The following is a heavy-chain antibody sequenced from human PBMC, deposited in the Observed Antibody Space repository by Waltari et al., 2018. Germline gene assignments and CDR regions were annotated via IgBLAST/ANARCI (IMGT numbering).Heavy chain of an antibody. CDR3: AKDPYCSGGSCYPDY. V-gene: IGHV3-23*03. Sequence: EVQLLESGGGLVQPGGSLRLSCAASGFTFSSYAMSWVRQAPGKGLEWVSVIYSGGSSTYYADSVKGRFTISRDNSKTTLYLQMNSLRAEDTAVYYCAKDPYCSGGSCYPDYWGQGTLVTVSS. CDR1: GFTFSSYA. J-gene: IGHJ4*02. CDR2: IYSGGSST. D-gene: IGHD2-15*01.